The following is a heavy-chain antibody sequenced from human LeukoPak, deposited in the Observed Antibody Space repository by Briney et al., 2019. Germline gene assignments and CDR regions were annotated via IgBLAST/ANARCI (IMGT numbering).Heavy chain of an antibody. CDR3: AREVPPLIGYYDSSGYFDY. Sequence: ASVKVSCKASGYTFTGYYMHWVRQAPGQGLEWMGIINPSGGSTSYAQKFQGRVTMTRDTSTSTVYMELSSLRSEDTAVYYCAREVPPLIGYYDSSGYFDYWGQGTPVTVSS. D-gene: IGHD3-22*01. CDR1: GYTFTGYY. J-gene: IGHJ4*02. CDR2: INPSGGST. V-gene: IGHV1-46*01.